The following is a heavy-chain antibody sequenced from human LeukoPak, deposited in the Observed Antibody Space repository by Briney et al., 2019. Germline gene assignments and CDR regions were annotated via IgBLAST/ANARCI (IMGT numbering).Heavy chain of an antibody. CDR2: IKQDGSEK. J-gene: IGHJ3*02. V-gene: IGHV3-7*01. CDR1: GFTFCSYW. D-gene: IGHD6-13*01. CDR3: ANDASIAAGDDAFDI. Sequence: GGSLRLSCAGSGFTFCSYWMRWVRQAPGKGLEGVANIKQDGSEKYYVDSVKGRFTISRDNAKNSLYLQMNSLRAEDTAVYYSANDASIAAGDDAFDIWGQGTMVTVSS.